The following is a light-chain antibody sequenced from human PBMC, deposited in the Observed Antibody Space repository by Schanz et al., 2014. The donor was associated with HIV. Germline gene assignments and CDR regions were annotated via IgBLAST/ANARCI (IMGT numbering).Light chain of an antibody. Sequence: QSVLTQPPSASGTPGQRVTISCSGSSSNIGSGAVNWYQQLPGTAPRLLIYNDYQRPSGVPDRFSGSRSGTSASLAISGLQSEDEADYYCAAWDDSLNGWVFGGGTKLTVL. CDR3: AAWDDSLNGWV. CDR2: NDY. J-gene: IGLJ3*02. CDR1: SSNIGSGA. V-gene: IGLV1-44*01.